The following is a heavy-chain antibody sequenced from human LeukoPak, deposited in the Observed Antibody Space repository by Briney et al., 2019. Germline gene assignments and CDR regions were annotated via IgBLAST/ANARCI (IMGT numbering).Heavy chain of an antibody. V-gene: IGHV3-30*18. Sequence: GSLRLSCAASGFTFSSYGMHWVRQAPGKGLEWVAVISYDGSNKYYADSVKGRFTISRDNSKNTLYLQMSSLRAEDTAVYYCAKARDTAMVLDYWGQGTLVTVSS. J-gene: IGHJ4*02. CDR2: ISYDGSNK. D-gene: IGHD5-18*01. CDR3: AKARDTAMVLDY. CDR1: GFTFSSYG.